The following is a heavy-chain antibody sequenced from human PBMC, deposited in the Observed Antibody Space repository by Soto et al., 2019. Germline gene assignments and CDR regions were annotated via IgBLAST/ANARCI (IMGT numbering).Heavy chain of an antibody. D-gene: IGHD5-18*01. CDR3: ARAANGYYSFDY. Sequence: EVQLVESGGGLVQPGGSLRLSCAASGFSLSDYWMHWVRQAPGEGLVWLSRITRDGSSTNYADSVKGRFTISRDNAKNTLYLQVNTLRGEYTAVYYCARAANGYYSFDYCGQGTLVTVSS. V-gene: IGHV3-74*01. CDR1: GFSLSDYW. CDR2: ITRDGSST. J-gene: IGHJ4*02.